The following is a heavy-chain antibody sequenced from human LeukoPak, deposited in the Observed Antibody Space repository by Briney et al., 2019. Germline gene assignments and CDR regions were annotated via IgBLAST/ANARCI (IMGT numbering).Heavy chain of an antibody. D-gene: IGHD4-11*01. V-gene: IGHV3-7*03. CDR2: IKYDGSEK. J-gene: IGHJ4*02. CDR1: GFTFSTYG. CDR3: ARDNKFDYNFGVY. Sequence: GGSLRLSCAASGFTFSTYGMSWVRQAPGKGQEWVANIKYDGSEKNYVDSVKGRFTISRDNAKNSLYLQMNSLRAEDTAVYYCARDNKFDYNFGVYWGQGTLVTVSS.